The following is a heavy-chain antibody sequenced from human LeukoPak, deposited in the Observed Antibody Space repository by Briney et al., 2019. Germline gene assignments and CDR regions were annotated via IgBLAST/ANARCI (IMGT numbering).Heavy chain of an antibody. CDR2: INWNAGST. J-gene: IGHJ5*01. CDR3: ARDEVGATTREVWFDS. V-gene: IGHV3-20*04. Sequence: PGGSLRLSCAASGFTFDDYGMSWVRQAPGRGLEWVSGINWNAGSTGYADSAKGRFTISRDNARDSLYLHMNSLRAEDTAFYYCARDEVGATTREVWFDSWGQGALVTVSS. D-gene: IGHD1-26*01. CDR1: GFTFDDYG.